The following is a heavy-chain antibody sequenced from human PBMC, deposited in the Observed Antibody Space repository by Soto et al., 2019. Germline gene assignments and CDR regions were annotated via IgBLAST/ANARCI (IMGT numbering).Heavy chain of an antibody. D-gene: IGHD2-2*01. J-gene: IGHJ5*02. CDR3: VRGLYCSSTSCFLSGWFDP. CDR2: INAGNSNT. Sequence: ASVQVFCKASGYTFTSYAMHWVRQAPGQRLELMGWINAGNSNTKYSQKFQGRVTITRDTSASTAYMELSSLRSEDTAVYYCVRGLYCSSTSCFLSGWFDPWGQGTLVTVSS. V-gene: IGHV1-3*01. CDR1: GYTFTSYA.